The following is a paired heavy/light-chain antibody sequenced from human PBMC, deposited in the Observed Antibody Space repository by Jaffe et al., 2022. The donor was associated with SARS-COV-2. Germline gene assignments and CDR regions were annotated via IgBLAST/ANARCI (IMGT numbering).Light chain of an antibody. CDR2: ENN. Sequence: SVLTQPPSVSAAPRQKVTISCSGNSSNVGNNYVSWYQQLPGTAPKLLIYENNMRPSGIPDRFSGSKSGTSAALRITGLQTGDEADYYCGSWDSRLSAKVFGGGTKLTVL. CDR1: SSNVGNNY. J-gene: IGLJ3*02. V-gene: IGLV1-51*02. CDR3: GSWDSRLSAKV.
Heavy chain of an antibody. CDR2: IKQDGSEK. J-gene: IGHJ4*02. CDR3: ARDLWPTYAHDSGGLHF. CDR1: GFTFSSYW. D-gene: IGHD2-15*01. Sequence: DVQVVESGGGLVQPGGSLRITCATSGFTFSSYWMTWVRQAPGKGLEWVASIKQDGSEKLYVDSVKGRFTIVRDNAKNSLFLQMSSLRVEDTAVYYCARDLWPTYAHDSGGLHFWGQGTLVTVSS. V-gene: IGHV3-7*01.